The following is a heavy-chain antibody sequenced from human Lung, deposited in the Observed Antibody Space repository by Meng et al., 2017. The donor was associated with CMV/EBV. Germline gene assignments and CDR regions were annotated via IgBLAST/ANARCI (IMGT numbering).Heavy chain of an antibody. V-gene: IGHV1-8*01. CDR3: ARAVYCIGTTCFFYPMDV. CDR1: GYTFTSYD. Sequence: ASXXVSXKASGYTFTSYDISWVRQAPGQGLEWMGWMNPNSGNTDSAQNFQGRVTMTRNTSISTAYMELSSLRSEDTAVYYCARAVYCIGTTCFFYPMDVWGQAXTVTVSS. D-gene: IGHD2-2*01. CDR2: MNPNSGNT. J-gene: IGHJ6*02.